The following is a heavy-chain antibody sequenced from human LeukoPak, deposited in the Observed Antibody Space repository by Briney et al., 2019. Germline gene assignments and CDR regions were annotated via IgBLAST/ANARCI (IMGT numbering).Heavy chain of an antibody. CDR2: INPSGGST. J-gene: IGHJ4*02. Sequence: ASVKVSCKASGYTFTSYYMDWVRQAPGQGLEWMGIINPSGGSTKYAEKLQGRVTMTRDKSTSTVYMEVRSVRDEDTGGDDCARDLKMGYSSGRHSWGTGSSNDYWGQGTLVTVSS. CDR1: GYTFTSYY. V-gene: IGHV1-46*04. D-gene: IGHD6-19*01. CDR3: ARDLKMGYSSGRHSWGTGSSNDY.